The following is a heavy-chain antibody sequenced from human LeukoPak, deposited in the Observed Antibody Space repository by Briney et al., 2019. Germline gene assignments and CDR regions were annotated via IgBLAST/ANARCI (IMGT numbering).Heavy chain of an antibody. J-gene: IGHJ1*01. CDR3: ATYGGNTAEYFQH. Sequence: SVKVSCKISGGIYRITSITWVRQAPGQGLEWMGGIIPMSDTANYAQNFQGRVTITKDESTSTAYTELSSLIPDDTALYYCATYGGNTAEYFQHWGQGTLVTVSS. CDR1: GGIYRITS. D-gene: IGHD4-23*01. V-gene: IGHV1-69*05. CDR2: IIPMSDTA.